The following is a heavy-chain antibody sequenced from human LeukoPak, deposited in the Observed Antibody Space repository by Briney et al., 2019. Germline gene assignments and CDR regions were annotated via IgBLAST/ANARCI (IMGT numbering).Heavy chain of an antibody. D-gene: IGHD3-10*01. CDR3: LSITMVRGDPMDYYGMDV. CDR2: IRSKSNSYAT. J-gene: IGHJ6*02. CDR1: GFTFSGSA. Sequence: PGGSLKLSCAASGFTFSGSAMHWVRQASGKGLEWVGRIRSKSNSYATAYAASVKGRFTISRDDSKNTAYLQMNSLKTEDTAVYYCLSITMVRGDPMDYYGMDVWGQGTTVTVSS. V-gene: IGHV3-73*01.